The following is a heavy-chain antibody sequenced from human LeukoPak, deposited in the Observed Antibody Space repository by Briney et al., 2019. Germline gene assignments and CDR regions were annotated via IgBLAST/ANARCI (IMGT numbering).Heavy chain of an antibody. Sequence: SETLSLTCAVYGGSFSGYYWSWIRKPPGKGLEWIGYMQSTGNSNYNPSLKSRVPMSVETSKNRIVLNLSSVTAADTAVYYCARDKRHSYGRYFDHWGQGLLVTVSS. CDR2: MQSTGNS. CDR3: ARDKRHSYGRYFDH. V-gene: IGHV4-34*11. D-gene: IGHD5-18*01. CDR1: GGSFSGYY. J-gene: IGHJ4*02.